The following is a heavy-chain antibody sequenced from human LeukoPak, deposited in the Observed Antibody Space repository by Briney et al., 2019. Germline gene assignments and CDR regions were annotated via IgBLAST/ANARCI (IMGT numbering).Heavy chain of an antibody. CDR3: AKRSSDYGISYYFDY. J-gene: IGHJ4*02. CDR1: EFIFSSHS. CDR2: ISGSGGST. V-gene: IGHV3-23*01. D-gene: IGHD4-17*01. Sequence: PGGSLRLSCAASEFIFSSHSMNWVRQAPGKGLEWVSAISGSGGSTYYADSVKGRFTISRDNSKNTLYLQMNSLRAEDTAVYYCAKRSSDYGISYYFDYWGQGTLVTVSS.